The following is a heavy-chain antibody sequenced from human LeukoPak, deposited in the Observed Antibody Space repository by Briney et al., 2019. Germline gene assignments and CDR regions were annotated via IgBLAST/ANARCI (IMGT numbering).Heavy chain of an antibody. J-gene: IGHJ4*02. Sequence: GGSLRLSCVASGFTVSSNYMSWVRQPPGKGLEWVTLLYSDGSAFYADSVKGRFTISRDNSKNTVYLQMNMLRAEDTAVYYCARDSSSFPNYFDYWGQGTLVTVSS. D-gene: IGHD2/OR15-2a*01. CDR1: GFTVSSNY. CDR2: LYSDGSA. V-gene: IGHV3-53*01. CDR3: ARDSSSFPNYFDY.